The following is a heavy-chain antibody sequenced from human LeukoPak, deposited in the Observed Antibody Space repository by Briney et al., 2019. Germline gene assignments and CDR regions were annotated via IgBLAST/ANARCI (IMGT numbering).Heavy chain of an antibody. J-gene: IGHJ4*02. Sequence: PSETLSLTCTVSGGSISSSSYYWGLIRQPPGKVLEWIGSIYYSGSTFHNPSLKSRVTISVDTSKNQFSLKLSSVTAADTAVYYCASYGSEQLWGQGTLVTVSS. CDR2: IYYSGST. CDR1: GGSISSSSYY. D-gene: IGHD3-10*01. V-gene: IGHV4-39*01. CDR3: ASYGSEQL.